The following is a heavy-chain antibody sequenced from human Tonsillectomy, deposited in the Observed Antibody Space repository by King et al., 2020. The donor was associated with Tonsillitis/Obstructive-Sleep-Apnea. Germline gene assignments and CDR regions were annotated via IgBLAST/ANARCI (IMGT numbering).Heavy chain of an antibody. V-gene: IGHV3-33*06. CDR1: GFNFNDYG. D-gene: IGHD3-3*02. CDR3: AKSEGHFAEPIDF. Sequence: VQLVESGGGVVQPGRSLRLSGSASGFNFNDYGMHWVRQAPGKGLERVAVIWYDSRNKEYADSVKGRGTLSRDNSKNTVNLQIDNLRAEDTAVYYCAKSEGHFAEPIDFWGQGTLVTVSS. CDR2: IWYDSRNK. J-gene: IGHJ4*02.